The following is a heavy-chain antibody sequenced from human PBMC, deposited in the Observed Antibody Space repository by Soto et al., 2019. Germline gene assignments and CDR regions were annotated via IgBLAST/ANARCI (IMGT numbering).Heavy chain of an antibody. CDR2: IYYSGST. D-gene: IGHD6-13*01. CDR3: ASLPGMAAAGSDY. J-gene: IGHJ4*02. Sequence: SETLSLTCTVSGGSISSSSYYWGWIRQPPGKGLEWIGSIYYSGSTYYNPSLKSRVTISVDTSKNQFSLKLSSVTAADTAVYYCASLPGMAAAGSDYWGQGPLVTVSS. CDR1: GGSISSSSYY. V-gene: IGHV4-39*01.